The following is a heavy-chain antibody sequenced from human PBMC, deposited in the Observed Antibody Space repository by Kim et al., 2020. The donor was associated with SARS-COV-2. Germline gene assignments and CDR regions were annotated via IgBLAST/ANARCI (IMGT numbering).Heavy chain of an antibody. CDR2: INHSGST. CDR3: ARGWPLFDY. Sequence: SETLSLTCAVYGGSFSGYYWSWIRQPPGKGLEWIGEINHSGSTNYNPSLKSRVTISVDTSKNQFSLKLSSVTAADTAVYYCARGWPLFDYWGQGTLVTVS. J-gene: IGHJ4*02. V-gene: IGHV4-34*01. CDR1: GGSFSGYY.